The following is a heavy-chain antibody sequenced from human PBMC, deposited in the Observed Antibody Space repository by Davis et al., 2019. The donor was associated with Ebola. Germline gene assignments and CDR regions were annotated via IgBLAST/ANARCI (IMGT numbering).Heavy chain of an antibody. CDR3: AKLASDFLPGYYKHFDS. CDR2: ISGSGGRT. J-gene: IGHJ4*02. Sequence: GESLKISCAASGFTFSDYGMNWVRQAPGKGLEWVSSISGSGGRTFYAESVKGRFSISRDKTDNTLYLQMNSLRAGDTATYYCAKLASDFLPGYYKHFDSWGQGTLVSVSS. V-gene: IGHV3-23*01. CDR1: GFTFSDYG. D-gene: IGHD3-9*01.